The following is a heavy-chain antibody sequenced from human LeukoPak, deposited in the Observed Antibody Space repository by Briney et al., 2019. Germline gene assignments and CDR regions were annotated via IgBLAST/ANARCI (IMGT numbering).Heavy chain of an antibody. CDR3: AREYSSSWYPGLYYYYGMDV. Sequence: ASVKVSCEASGYTFTSYDINWVRQATGQGLEWMGWMNPNSGNTGYAQKFQGRVTMTRNTSISTAYMGLSSLRSEDTAVYYCAREYSSSWYPGLYYYYGMDVWGQGTTVAVSS. CDR2: MNPNSGNT. D-gene: IGHD6-13*01. V-gene: IGHV1-8*01. CDR1: GYTFTSYD. J-gene: IGHJ6*02.